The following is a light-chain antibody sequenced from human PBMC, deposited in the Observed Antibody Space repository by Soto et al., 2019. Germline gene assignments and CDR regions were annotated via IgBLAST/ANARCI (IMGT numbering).Light chain of an antibody. J-gene: IGLJ3*02. CDR1: SSNIGSNT. CDR2: SND. Sequence: QSVLTQPPSASGTPGQRVTISCSGSSSNIGSNTVNWYQQLPGTAPKLLTHSNDHRPSGVADRFSGSKSGTSASLAISGLQSEDEADYYCAAWDDILNGGVFGGGTKLTVL. V-gene: IGLV1-44*01. CDR3: AAWDDILNGGV.